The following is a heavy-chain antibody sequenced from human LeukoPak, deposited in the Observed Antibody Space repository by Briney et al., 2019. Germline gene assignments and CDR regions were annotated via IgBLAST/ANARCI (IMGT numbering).Heavy chain of an antibody. V-gene: IGHV4-59*01. J-gene: IGHJ4*02. Sequence: PSETLSLTCTVSGGSISSYYWSWIRQPPGKGLEWIGYIYYSGSTNYNPSLKSRVTISVDTSKNQFSLKLSSMTAADTAVYYCARSGVGWYTFDYWGQGTLVTVSS. CDR2: IYYSGST. CDR1: GGSISSYY. D-gene: IGHD6-19*01. CDR3: ARSGVGWYTFDY.